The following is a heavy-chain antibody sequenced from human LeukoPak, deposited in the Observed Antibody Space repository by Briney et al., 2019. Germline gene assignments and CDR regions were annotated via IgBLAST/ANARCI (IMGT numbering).Heavy chain of an antibody. Sequence: SETLSLTCTVSGGSISSGGYYWSWIRQHPGKGLEWIGYIYYSGSTYYNPSLKSRVTISVDTSKNQFSLKLSSVTAADTAVYYCARGQIVVVPAAIRRDYYFDYWGQGTLVTVSS. J-gene: IGHJ4*02. V-gene: IGHV4-31*03. CDR3: ARGQIVVVPAAIRRDYYFDY. CDR1: GGSISSGGYY. D-gene: IGHD2-2*02. CDR2: IYYSGST.